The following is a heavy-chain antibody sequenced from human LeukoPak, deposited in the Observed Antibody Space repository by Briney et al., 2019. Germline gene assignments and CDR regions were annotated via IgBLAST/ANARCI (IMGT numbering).Heavy chain of an antibody. V-gene: IGHV4-34*01. CDR1: GGSFSGYY. Sequence: PSETLSLTCAVYGGSFSGYYWSWIRQPPGKGLEWIGEINHSGSFYYCGYTKYNPSFKRRVTISADPSKNQFSLKLTSVTAADTAVYYCARVVEGSDTSGYYLPYWGQGTLVTVSS. J-gene: IGHJ4*02. CDR3: ARVVEGSDTSGYYLPY. D-gene: IGHD3-22*01. CDR2: INHSGSFYYCGYT.